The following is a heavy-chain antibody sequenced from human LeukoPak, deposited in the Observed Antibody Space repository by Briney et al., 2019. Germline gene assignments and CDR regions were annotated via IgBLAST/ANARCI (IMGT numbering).Heavy chain of an antibody. V-gene: IGHV4-39*07. D-gene: IGHD1-26*01. CDR2: IFHGGNT. Sequence: SETLSLTCTVSGDSITSSAFYWGWIRQAPGKGLEWIGNIFHGGNTHYNPSLKPRVTISLQTSKNQFSLRLSSVTAADTAMYYCARRERFSGAFDLWGQGTMVTVSS. CDR3: ARRERFSGAFDL. J-gene: IGHJ3*01. CDR1: GDSITSSAFY.